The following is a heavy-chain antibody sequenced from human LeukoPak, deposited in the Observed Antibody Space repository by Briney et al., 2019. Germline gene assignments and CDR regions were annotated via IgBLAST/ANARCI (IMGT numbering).Heavy chain of an antibody. CDR2: ISSSSSYI. J-gene: IGHJ4*02. CDR1: GFTFSSYS. Sequence: GGSLRLSCAASGFTFSSYSMYWVRQAPGKGLEWVSSISSSSSYIYYADSVKGRFTISRDNAKNSLYLQMNSLRAEDTAVYYCARDREGLLWFGGQGTLVTVSS. V-gene: IGHV3-21*01. CDR3: ARDREGLLWF. D-gene: IGHD3-10*01.